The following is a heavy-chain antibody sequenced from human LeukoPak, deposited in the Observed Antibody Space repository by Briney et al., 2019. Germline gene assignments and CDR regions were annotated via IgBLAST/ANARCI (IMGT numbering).Heavy chain of an antibody. CDR2: ISTSSSYI. J-gene: IGHJ6*03. CDR3: ARGRFGDHYMDV. Sequence: WGSLRLSCAASGFTFSSFGMNWVRQVPGKGLEWVSSISTSSSYIYYADSLKGRFTISRDNAKNSLYLQMNSLRAEDTAVYYCARGRFGDHYMDVWGKGTTVTISS. V-gene: IGHV3-21*01. D-gene: IGHD3-10*01. CDR1: GFTFSSFG.